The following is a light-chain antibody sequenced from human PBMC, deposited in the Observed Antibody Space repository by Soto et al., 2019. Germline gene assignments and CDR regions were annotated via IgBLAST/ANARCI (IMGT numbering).Light chain of an antibody. CDR1: QTVNTY. CDR2: AAS. Sequence: DIQMTQSPSSLSASIGDRVTITSRASQTVNTYLHWYQQKPGKAPKLLIYAASNLQSGVPSRFSGSGTGTNFTLSLNSLQPEDFATYYCQQGYSNPWTFGQGTKV. CDR3: QQGYSNPWT. V-gene: IGKV1-39*01. J-gene: IGKJ1*01.